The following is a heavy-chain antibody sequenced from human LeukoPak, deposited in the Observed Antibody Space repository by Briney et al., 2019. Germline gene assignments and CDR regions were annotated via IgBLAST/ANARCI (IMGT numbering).Heavy chain of an antibody. J-gene: IGHJ6*03. V-gene: IGHV1-69*13. Sequence: SVKVSCKASGGTFISYAISWVRQAPGQGLEWMGGIIPIFGTANYAQKFQGRVTITADESTSTAYMELSSLRSEDTAVYYCAGGRGSGSYYPYYYYYYMDVWGKGTTVTISS. CDR1: GGTFISYA. CDR2: IIPIFGTA. D-gene: IGHD3-10*01. CDR3: AGGRGSGSYYPYYYYYYMDV.